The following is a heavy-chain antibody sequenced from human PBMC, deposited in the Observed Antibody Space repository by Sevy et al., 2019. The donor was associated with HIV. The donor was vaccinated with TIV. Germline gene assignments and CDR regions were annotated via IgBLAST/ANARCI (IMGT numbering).Heavy chain of an antibody. Sequence: RGSLRLSCAASGFTFSSYSLSWVRQAPGKGLEWVSSISGSSSYIYHTDSVKGRFTISRDNAKNSLDLQMNSLRAEDTAVYYCTRHVDVTSSWYQTYSFYYMDVWGKGTTVTVSS. V-gene: IGHV3-21*01. CDR3: TRHVDVTSSWYQTYSFYYMDV. CDR2: ISGSSSYI. CDR1: GFTFSSYS. J-gene: IGHJ6*03. D-gene: IGHD6-13*01.